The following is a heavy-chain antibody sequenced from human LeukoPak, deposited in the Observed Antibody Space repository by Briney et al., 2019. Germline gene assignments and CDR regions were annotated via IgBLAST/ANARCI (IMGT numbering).Heavy chain of an antibody. D-gene: IGHD2-15*01. CDR1: GYIFTDYY. Sequence: ASVKVSCKASGYIFTDYYMHWVRQAPGQGLEWMGWINPHSGDANYAQKFQGRVTMTRDTSITTAYMELNRLRSEDTAVYYCATGFGCGGGSCVGGYYWGQGTLVTVSS. CDR2: INPHSGDA. CDR3: ATGFGCGGGSCVGGYY. J-gene: IGHJ4*02. V-gene: IGHV1-2*02.